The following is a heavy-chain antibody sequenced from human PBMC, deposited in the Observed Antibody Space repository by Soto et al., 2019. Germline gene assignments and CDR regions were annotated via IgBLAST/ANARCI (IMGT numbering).Heavy chain of an antibody. D-gene: IGHD3-16*01. CDR3: ASGRGSMFDP. CDR1: RYSFPTYA. J-gene: IGHJ5*02. CDR2: INTVNGNT. Sequence: QGQLVQSGAEVKKPGASVKVSCKASRYSFPTYAIHWVRQAPGQRLQWMGWINTVNGNTHYSEKFQGRVTITRDSSASTVYMELSSLKSEDTAFYYCASGRGSMFDPWGQGTLVTVSS. V-gene: IGHV1-3*04.